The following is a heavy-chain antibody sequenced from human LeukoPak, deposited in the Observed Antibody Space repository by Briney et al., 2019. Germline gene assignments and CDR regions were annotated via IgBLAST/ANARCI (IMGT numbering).Heavy chain of an antibody. CDR1: GGSVSTTSYF. CDR2: IHYGGNT. V-gene: IGHV4-39*07. J-gene: IGHJ4*02. Sequence: SETLSLTCTVSGGSVSTTSYFWAWIRQPPGKGLEWIGSIHYGGNTYYSPSLKSRVTISTDTSKNQFSLTLTSVTAADTAVYYCARASEGIGYFDTWGRGSLVTVSS. D-gene: IGHD3-3*01. CDR3: ARASEGIGYFDT.